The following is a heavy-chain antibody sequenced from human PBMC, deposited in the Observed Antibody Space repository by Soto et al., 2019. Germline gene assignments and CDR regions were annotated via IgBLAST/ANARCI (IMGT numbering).Heavy chain of an antibody. CDR3: AKDKPGTTSFDY. J-gene: IGHJ4*02. CDR2: ISDRGDTT. CDR1: GFTISSNA. Sequence: LRLSCSASGFTISSNAMYWVRQAPGKGLEWVSAISDRGDTTHYADSVKGRFTISRDTSKNTLYLQLNALRADDTAVYYCAKDKPGTTSFDYWGQGTLVTVSS. D-gene: IGHD1-1*01. V-gene: IGHV3-23*01.